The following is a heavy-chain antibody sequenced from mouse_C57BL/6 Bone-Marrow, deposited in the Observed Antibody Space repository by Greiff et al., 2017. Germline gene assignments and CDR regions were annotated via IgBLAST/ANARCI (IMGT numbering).Heavy chain of an antibody. CDR3: ANYAWFAY. Sequence: EVKLMESGPGLVKPSQSLSLTCSVTGYSITSGYYWNWIRQFPGNKLEWMGYISYDGSNNYNPSLKNRISITRDTSKNQFFLKLNSVTTEDTATYYCANYAWFAYWGQGTLVTVSA. D-gene: IGHD2-4*01. CDR1: GYSITSGYY. V-gene: IGHV3-6*01. J-gene: IGHJ3*01. CDR2: ISYDGSN.